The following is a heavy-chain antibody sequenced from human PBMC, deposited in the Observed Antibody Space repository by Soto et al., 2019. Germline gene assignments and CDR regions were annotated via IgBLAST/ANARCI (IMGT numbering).Heavy chain of an antibody. CDR2: ISSSSSTI. V-gene: IGHV3-48*01. J-gene: IGHJ6*03. Sequence: GGSLRLSCAASGFTFSSYSMNWGRQAPGKGLEWVSYISSSSSTIYYADSVKGRFTISRDNAKNSLYLQMNSLRAEDTAVYYCARSNGDTAMATGIYYYYMDVWGKGTTVTVSS. CDR1: GFTFSSYS. CDR3: ARSNGDTAMATGIYYYYMDV. D-gene: IGHD5-18*01.